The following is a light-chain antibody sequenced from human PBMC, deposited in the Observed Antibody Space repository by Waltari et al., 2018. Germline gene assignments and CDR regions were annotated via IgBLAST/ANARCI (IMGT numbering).Light chain of an antibody. CDR3: QQSNIMGT. V-gene: IGKV1-8*01. CDR2: AAS. Sequence: AIRMTQSPSSFSASTGDRVTITCRASQGISSYLAWYQQKPGKAPKLLIYAASTLQSGVPSRFSGSGSGTDFTLTISCLQSEDFATYYCQQSNIMGTFGPGTTVDIK. J-gene: IGKJ3*01. CDR1: QGISSY.